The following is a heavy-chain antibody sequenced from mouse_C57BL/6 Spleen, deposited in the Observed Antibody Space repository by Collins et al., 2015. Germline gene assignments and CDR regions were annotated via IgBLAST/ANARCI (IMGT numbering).Heavy chain of an antibody. D-gene: IGHD2-4*01. Sequence: QVQLQQPGAELVKPGASVKMSCKASGYTFTSYWITWVKQRPGQGLEWIGDIYPGSGSTNYNEKFKSKATLTVDTSSSTAYMQLSSLTSEDSAVYYCARRDYGRGAMDYWGQGTSVTVSS. J-gene: IGHJ4*01. CDR2: IYPGSGST. V-gene: IGHV1-55*01. CDR3: ARRDYGRGAMDY. CDR1: GYTFTSYW.